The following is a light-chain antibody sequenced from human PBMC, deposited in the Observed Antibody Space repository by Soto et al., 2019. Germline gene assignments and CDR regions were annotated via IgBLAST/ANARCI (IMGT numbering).Light chain of an antibody. J-gene: IGKJ2*02. CDR2: KAS. CDR3: QQYDTYCT. CDR1: QSISTW. Sequence: DIQMTQSPSTLSASVGDRVTITCRASQSISTWLAWYQQKPGKAPKLLIYKASSVESGVPSRFSGSGSGTDITLTISSLQPDDCATYYCQQYDTYCTFGQGTKLESK. V-gene: IGKV1-5*03.